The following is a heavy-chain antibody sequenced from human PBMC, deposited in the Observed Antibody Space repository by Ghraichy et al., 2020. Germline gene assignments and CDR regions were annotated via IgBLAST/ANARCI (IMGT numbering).Heavy chain of an antibody. Sequence: ASVKVSCKASGYTFTGYYMHWVRQAPGQGLEWMGWINPNSGGTNYAQKFQGRVTMTRDTSISTAYMELSRLRSDDTAVYYCARAYYYDSSGPRDYWGQGTLVTVSS. CDR2: INPNSGGT. J-gene: IGHJ4*02. CDR1: GYTFTGYY. V-gene: IGHV1-2*02. CDR3: ARAYYYDSSGPRDY. D-gene: IGHD3-22*01.